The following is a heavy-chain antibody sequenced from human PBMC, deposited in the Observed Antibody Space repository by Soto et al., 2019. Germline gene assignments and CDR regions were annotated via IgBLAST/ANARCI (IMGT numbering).Heavy chain of an antibody. CDR2: ISAYNGNT. CDR3: ARDKRGSYHPYYYYYGMDV. CDR1: GYTFTSYG. Sequence: QVQLVQSGAEVKKPGASVKVSCKASGYTFTSYGISWVRQAPGQGLEWMGWISAYNGNTNYAQKLQGRVTMTTDTSTSTAYMELRSLRSDDTAVYYGARDKRGSYHPYYYYYGMDVWGQGTTVTVSS. V-gene: IGHV1-18*01. D-gene: IGHD1-26*01. J-gene: IGHJ6*02.